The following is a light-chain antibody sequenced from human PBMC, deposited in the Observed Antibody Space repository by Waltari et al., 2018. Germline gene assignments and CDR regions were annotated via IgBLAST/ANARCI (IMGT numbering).Light chain of an antibody. CDR1: QGISNW. J-gene: IGKJ4*01. Sequence: DIQMTQSPSSLSASVGDRVTITCRASQGISNWLAWYQQKPGKAPKSLIYDASSLQSGAPSRFSGSRSGTRFTLTISSLQPEDSATYYCQQYNTYPLTFGGGTKVEIK. V-gene: IGKV1D-16*01. CDR2: DAS. CDR3: QQYNTYPLT.